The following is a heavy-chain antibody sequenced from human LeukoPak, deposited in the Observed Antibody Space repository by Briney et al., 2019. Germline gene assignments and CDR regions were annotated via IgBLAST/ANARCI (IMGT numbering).Heavy chain of an antibody. Sequence: PGGSLRLSCAASGFTFSSYSMNWVRQAPGKGLEWVSSISSSSSYIYYADSVKGRFTISRDNAKNSLYLQMNSLRAEDTAVYYCASLYYYDSSGYLVAVDAFDIWGQGTMVTVSS. V-gene: IGHV3-21*01. CDR3: ASLYYYDSSGYLVAVDAFDI. CDR2: ISSSSSYI. D-gene: IGHD3-22*01. CDR1: GFTFSSYS. J-gene: IGHJ3*02.